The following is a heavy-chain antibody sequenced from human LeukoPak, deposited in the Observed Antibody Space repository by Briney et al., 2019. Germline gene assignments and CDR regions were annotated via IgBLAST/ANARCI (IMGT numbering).Heavy chain of an antibody. Sequence: NPSETLSLTCAVYGGSFSGYYWSWIRQPPGKGLEWIGEINHSGSTNYNPSLKSRVTISVDTSKNQFSLKLSSVTAGDTAVYYCARSDPPTRWGQGTLVTVSS. CDR3: ARSDPPTR. CDR1: GGSFSGYY. J-gene: IGHJ4*02. D-gene: IGHD5-12*01. V-gene: IGHV4-34*01. CDR2: INHSGST.